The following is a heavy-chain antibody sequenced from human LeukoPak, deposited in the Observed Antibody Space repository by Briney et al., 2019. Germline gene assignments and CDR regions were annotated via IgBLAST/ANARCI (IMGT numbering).Heavy chain of an antibody. J-gene: IGHJ3*02. CDR1: GFTFSSYG. D-gene: IGHD2-2*02. Sequence: PGGSLRLSCAASGFTFSSYGMHWVRQAPGKGLEWVAFIRYGGSNKYYADSVKGRFTISRDNSKNTLYLQMNSLRAEDTAVYYCARKKLHDPLYDAFDIWGQGTMVTVSS. CDR2: IRYGGSNK. V-gene: IGHV3-30*02. CDR3: ARKKLHDPLYDAFDI.